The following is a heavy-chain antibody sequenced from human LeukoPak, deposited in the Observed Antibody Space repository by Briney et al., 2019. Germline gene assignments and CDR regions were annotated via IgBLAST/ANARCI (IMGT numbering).Heavy chain of an antibody. D-gene: IGHD2-21*02. CDR1: GFTFSSYA. CDR3: ARAGPYCGGDCYPYAFDI. Sequence: GGSLRLSCAASGFTFSSYAMHWVRQAPGKGLEWVSYISSGSSTIYYADSVKGRFTISRDNAKNSLYLQMSSLRAEDTALYYCARAGPYCGGDCYPYAFDIWGQGTMVTVSS. CDR2: ISSGSSTI. J-gene: IGHJ3*02. V-gene: IGHV3-48*04.